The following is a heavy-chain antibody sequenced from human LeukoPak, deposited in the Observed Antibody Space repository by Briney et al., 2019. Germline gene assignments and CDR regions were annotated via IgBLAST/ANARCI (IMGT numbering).Heavy chain of an antibody. CDR1: GGTFSSYA. J-gene: IGHJ4*02. CDR3: GRDRGGQWLGVDY. Sequence: ASVKVSCKASGGTFSSYAISWVRQAPGQGLEWMGWISAYNGNRHYAQKLQDRVTMTTDTSTSTADMELRSLRSDDTAVYYCGRDRGGQWLGVDYWGQGTLVTVSS. CDR2: ISAYNGNR. V-gene: IGHV1-18*01. D-gene: IGHD6-19*01.